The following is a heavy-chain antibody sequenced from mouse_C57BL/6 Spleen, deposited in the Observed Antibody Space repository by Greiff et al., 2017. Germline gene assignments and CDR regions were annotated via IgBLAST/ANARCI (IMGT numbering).Heavy chain of an antibody. J-gene: IGHJ4*01. CDR3: ARDYDGYSYAMDY. Sequence: VQLKESGPGLVKPSQSLSLTCSVTGYSITSGYYWNWIRQFPGNKLEWMGYISYDGSNNYNPSLKNRISITRATSKNQFFLKLNSVTTEDTATYYCARDYDGYSYAMDYWGQGTSVTVSS. V-gene: IGHV3-6*01. D-gene: IGHD2-3*01. CDR1: GYSITSGYY. CDR2: ISYDGSN.